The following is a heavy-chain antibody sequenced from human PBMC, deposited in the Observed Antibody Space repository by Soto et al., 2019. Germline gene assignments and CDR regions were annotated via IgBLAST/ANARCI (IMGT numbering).Heavy chain of an antibody. Sequence: QVQLVQSGAEVRKPGASVNISCRTSGYSFTSYGLSCVRQAPGQWLELMGWISTHNGNTNSAQQLQGRATVTTDTYTSTAYMELRSLRSDDTAVYYCARWRDGYFDYWGQGTLVPVSS. CDR3: ARWRDGYFDY. V-gene: IGHV1-18*01. J-gene: IGHJ4*02. CDR1: GYSFTSYG. CDR2: ISTHNGNT.